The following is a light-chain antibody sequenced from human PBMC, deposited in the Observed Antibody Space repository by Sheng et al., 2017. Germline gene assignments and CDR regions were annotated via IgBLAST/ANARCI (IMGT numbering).Light chain of an antibody. Sequence: DIQMTQSPSSLSASVGDRVTITCQASQDISNYLNWYQQKPGKAPKLLIYDASNLETGVPSRFSGSGSGTDFTFTISSLQPEDIATYYCQQYDVLPPLSITFGQGTRLEIK. CDR3: QQYDVLPPLSIT. J-gene: IGKJ5*01. CDR2: DAS. V-gene: IGKV1-33*01. CDR1: QDISNY.